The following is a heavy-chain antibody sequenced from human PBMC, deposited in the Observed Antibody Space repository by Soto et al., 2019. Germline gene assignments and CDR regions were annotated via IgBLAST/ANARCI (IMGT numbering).Heavy chain of an antibody. J-gene: IGHJ5*02. V-gene: IGHV4-31*03. CDR2: IYYSGST. CDR1: GGSISSGGYY. Sequence: NPSETLSLTCTVSGGSISSGGYYWSWIRQHPGKGLEWIGYIYYSGSTYYNPSLKSRVTISVDTSKNQFSLKLSSVTAADTAVYYCARVGSSSWTVDWFDPWGQGTLVTVSS. CDR3: ARVGSSSWTVDWFDP. D-gene: IGHD6-13*01.